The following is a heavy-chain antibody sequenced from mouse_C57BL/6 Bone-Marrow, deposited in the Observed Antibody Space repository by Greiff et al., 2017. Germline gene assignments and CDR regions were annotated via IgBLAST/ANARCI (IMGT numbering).Heavy chain of an antibody. V-gene: IGHV10-3*01. CDR3: VRGGYSNYGAWFAY. CDR2: IRSKSSNYAT. Sequence: EVMLVESGGGLVQPKGSLKLSCAASGFTFNTYAMHWVRQAPGKGLEWVARIRSKSSNYATYYADSVKDRFTISRDDSQSMLYLQMNNLKTEDTAMYYCVRGGYSNYGAWFAYWGQGTLVTVSA. J-gene: IGHJ3*01. D-gene: IGHD2-5*01. CDR1: GFTFNTYA.